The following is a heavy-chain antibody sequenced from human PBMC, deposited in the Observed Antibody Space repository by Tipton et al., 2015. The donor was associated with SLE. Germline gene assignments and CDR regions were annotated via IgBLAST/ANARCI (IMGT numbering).Heavy chain of an antibody. D-gene: IGHD6-13*01. V-gene: IGHV4-39*07. CDR2: IYYSGRT. CDR1: GDSIDTDDVY. J-gene: IGHJ2*01. Sequence: GLVKPSETLSVTCSVSGDSIDTDDVYWAWIRQPPGLGPEWIGAIYYSGRTSYNPSLKSRVTISVDTSKNQFSLKLTSVTSADTALYYCARVRDGAAGPTIWYFDVWGRGSLVTVSS. CDR3: ARVRDGAAGPTIWYFDV.